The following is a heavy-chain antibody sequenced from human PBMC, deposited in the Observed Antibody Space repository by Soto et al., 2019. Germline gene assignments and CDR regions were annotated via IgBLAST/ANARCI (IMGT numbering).Heavy chain of an antibody. CDR1: GASISANY. V-gene: IGHV4-4*07. CDR3: VREGSEHSHNWFDP. CDR2: IHTSGTA. J-gene: IGHJ5*02. D-gene: IGHD1-26*01. Sequence: KPSETLSLTCAVSGASISANYWNWIRQPAGGGLEWIGRIHTSGTANYNPSLKSRVSMSVDTSTNQLSLRLTSVAAADTAVYYCVREGSEHSHNWFDPWGQGTPVTVSS.